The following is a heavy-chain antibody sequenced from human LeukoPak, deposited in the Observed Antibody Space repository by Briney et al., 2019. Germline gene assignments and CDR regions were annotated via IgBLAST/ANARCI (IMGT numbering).Heavy chain of an antibody. V-gene: IGHV6-1*01. J-gene: IGHJ6*03. CDR1: GDSVSSNSAA. CDR2: TYYRSKWSN. Sequence: SQTLSLTCAISGDSVSSNSAAWNWIRQSPSRGLEWLGRTYYRSKWSNDYASSVKSRITFNPDTSKNQFSLQLSSVTPEDTAVYYCARGRWDSSSSPSHYYYYMDVWGKGTTVTVSS. D-gene: IGHD6-6*01. CDR3: ARGRWDSSSSPSHYYYYMDV.